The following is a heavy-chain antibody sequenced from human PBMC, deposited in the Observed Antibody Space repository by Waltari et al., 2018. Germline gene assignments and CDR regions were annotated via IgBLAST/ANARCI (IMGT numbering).Heavy chain of an antibody. CDR2: TRNTANRYTT. CDR1: GFTFSDHY. V-gene: IGHV3-72*01. CDR3: AREQIWFYRPAFDI. Sequence: EVQLVESGGGLVQPGGSLRLSCAASGFTFSDHYMDWVRQAPGKGLEWVGRTRNTANRYTTEYSAAVKGRCTISRDDSKNSLSLQMNSLKTEDTAVDYCAREQIWFYRPAFDIWGQGTMVTVSS. D-gene: IGHD5-18*01. J-gene: IGHJ3*02.